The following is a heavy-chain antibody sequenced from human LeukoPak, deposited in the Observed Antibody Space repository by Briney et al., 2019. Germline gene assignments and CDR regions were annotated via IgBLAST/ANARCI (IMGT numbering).Heavy chain of an antibody. CDR1: VYTFTSYG. CDR2: INPNSGGT. Sequence: ASVKVSCKASVYTFTSYGISWVRQAPGQGLEWMGWINPNSGGTNYAQRFQGRVTMTRDTSISTAYMELSRLRSDDTAVYYCARDKGWWLPDPLYYFDYWGQGTLVTVSS. J-gene: IGHJ4*02. CDR3: ARDKGWWLPDPLYYFDY. V-gene: IGHV1-2*02. D-gene: IGHD5-12*01.